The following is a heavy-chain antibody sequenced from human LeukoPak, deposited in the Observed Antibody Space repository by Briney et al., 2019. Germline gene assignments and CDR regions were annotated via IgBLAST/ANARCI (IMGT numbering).Heavy chain of an antibody. J-gene: IGHJ4*02. Sequence: PGGSLRLSCAASWCTASSTCMGWVRQAPGKGLEWVSFFYSGGGGSTYYADSVKGRFTISRDNSKSTLYLEMNSLRAEDTAMYYCARVASDSSGWYPFDHWGQGTLVTVSS. V-gene: IGHV3-53*01. CDR2: FYSGGGGST. CDR1: WCTASSTC. D-gene: IGHD6-19*01. CDR3: ARVASDSSGWYPFDH.